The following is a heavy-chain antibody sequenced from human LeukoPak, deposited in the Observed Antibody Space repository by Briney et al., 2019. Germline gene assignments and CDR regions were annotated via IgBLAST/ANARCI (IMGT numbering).Heavy chain of an antibody. CDR3: ARRSSIENFYDY. CDR1: GGSISTCY. V-gene: IGHV4-4*07. Sequence: SETLSLTCTVSGGSISTCYWSWLRQPAGKGLEWIGHIYSSGSTNYNPSLKSRVTMSVDTSNNQFSLKVSSVTAADTAVYYCARRSSIENFYDYWGQGTLVPVSS. CDR2: IYSSGST. J-gene: IGHJ4*02. D-gene: IGHD2-2*01.